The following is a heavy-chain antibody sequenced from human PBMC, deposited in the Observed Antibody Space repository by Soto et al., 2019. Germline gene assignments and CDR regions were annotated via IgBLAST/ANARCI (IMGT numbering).Heavy chain of an antibody. D-gene: IGHD6-13*01. J-gene: IGHJ6*02. Sequence: QVQLVQSGAEVKKPGSSVKVSCKASGGTFSSYAISWVRQAPGQGLEWMGGIIPIFGTANYAQKFQGRVTITADESTSTAYMELSSMRSEDTAVYSGYSSGDGYNYGMDVWGQGTTVTVSS. V-gene: IGHV1-69*12. CDR3: YSSGDGYNYGMDV. CDR1: GGTFSSYA. CDR2: IIPIFGTA.